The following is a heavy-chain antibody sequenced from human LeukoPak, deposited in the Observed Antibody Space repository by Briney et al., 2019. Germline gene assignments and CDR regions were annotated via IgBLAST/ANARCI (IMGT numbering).Heavy chain of an antibody. D-gene: IGHD3-22*01. CDR3: ARDRPLTRSLYYTYAMDV. Sequence: GASVKVSCKASGYSFSNYGISWVRQAPGQGLEWVGWISGYNGDTIYAQKLQGRVTMTIDTSTRTAYMELRSLRSDDTAVYFCARDRPLTRSLYYTYAMDVWGQGTTVTVSS. CDR1: GYSFSNYG. CDR2: ISGYNGDT. V-gene: IGHV1-18*01. J-gene: IGHJ6*02.